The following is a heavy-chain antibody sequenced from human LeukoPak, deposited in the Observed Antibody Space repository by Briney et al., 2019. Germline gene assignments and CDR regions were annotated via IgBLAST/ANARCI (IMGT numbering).Heavy chain of an antibody. CDR2: ISPSGDIT. D-gene: IGHD3/OR15-3a*01. V-gene: IGHV3-23*01. CDR3: VRDLDWGAFDV. Sequence: GGSLRLSCAASGFTFSRFWMTWVRPAPGRGLEWVSGISPSGDITYYADSVMGRFTISRDNRKSTVSLQMNSLRPEDTALYYCVRDLDWGAFDVWGQGTMVTVSS. J-gene: IGHJ3*01. CDR1: GFTFSRFW.